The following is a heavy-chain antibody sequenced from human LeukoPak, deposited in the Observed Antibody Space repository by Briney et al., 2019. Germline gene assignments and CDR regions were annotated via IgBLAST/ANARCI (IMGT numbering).Heavy chain of an antibody. CDR3: AKDSGGYSGYDFKYYGMDV. J-gene: IGHJ6*02. CDR2: ISGSGGST. D-gene: IGHD5-12*01. CDR1: GFTFSSYA. V-gene: IGHV3-23*01. Sequence: GGSLRLSCAASGFTFSSYAMSWVRQAPGKGLEWVSAISGSGGSTYYADSVKGRFTISRDNSENTLYLQMNSLRAEDTAVYYCAKDSGGYSGYDFKYYGMDVWGQGTTVTVSS.